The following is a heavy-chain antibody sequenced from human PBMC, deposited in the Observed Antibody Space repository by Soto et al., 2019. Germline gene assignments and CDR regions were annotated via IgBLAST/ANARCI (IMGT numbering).Heavy chain of an antibody. CDR2: ISAYNGNT. D-gene: IGHD4-17*01. V-gene: IGHV1-18*01. J-gene: IGHJ6*03. CDR1: GYTFTIYG. CDR3: ARVGVDYGDSYYYYYYMDV. Sequence: ASVKVSCKASGYTFTIYGISWVRQAPGQGLEWMGWISAYNGNTNYAQKLQGRVAMTTDTSTSTAYMELRSLRSDDTAVYYCARVGVDYGDSYYYYYYMDVWGKGTTVTVSS.